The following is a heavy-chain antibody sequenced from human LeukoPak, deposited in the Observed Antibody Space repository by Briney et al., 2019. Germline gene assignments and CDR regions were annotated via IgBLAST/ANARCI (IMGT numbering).Heavy chain of an antibody. J-gene: IGHJ4*02. CDR1: GFTFSTYW. CDR2: ISPDGSST. D-gene: IGHD6-6*01. V-gene: IGHV3-74*01. CDR3: AREYSSSSGRAFDY. Sequence: PGGSLRLSRAASGFTFSTYWIHWVRQAPGKGLVWVSRISPDGSSTTYADSVKDRFIISRDNAQNTVYLQMSSLRVEDTAVYYCAREYSSSSGRAFDYWGQGTLVTASS.